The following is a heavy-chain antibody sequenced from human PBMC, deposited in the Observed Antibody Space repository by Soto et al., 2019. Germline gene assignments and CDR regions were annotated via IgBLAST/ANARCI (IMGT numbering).Heavy chain of an antibody. CDR2: IARDGSNA. Sequence: QVQLVASGGGVVQPGRSLTLSCAASGLIFSSYVIHWVRQTLHKWLEWVAFIARDGSNAYYADSVNGRFTISRDNSKNTLDFEMNSRRSEGSAVYYCARDDEVRSDFDLGHWGQGTLVIVSA. V-gene: IGHV3-30*14. CDR1: GLIFSSYV. J-gene: IGHJ4*02. D-gene: IGHD3-9*01. CDR3: ARDDEVRSDFDLGH.